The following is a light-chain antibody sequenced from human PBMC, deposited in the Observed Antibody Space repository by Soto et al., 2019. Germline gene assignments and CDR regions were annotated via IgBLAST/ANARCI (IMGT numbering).Light chain of an antibody. V-gene: IGKV3-20*01. CDR2: GAS. CDR1: QTINSNY. J-gene: IGKJ1*01. CDR3: QQCDRSPWT. Sequence: EIEMTHSPATLSVSPGEMATLSCWASQTINSNYLVWFQQKPGQAPRLLIYGASSRATGIPDRFSGSGSGTDFTHTISSLEPEDFAVYYCQQCDRSPWTFGQGTKVDIK.